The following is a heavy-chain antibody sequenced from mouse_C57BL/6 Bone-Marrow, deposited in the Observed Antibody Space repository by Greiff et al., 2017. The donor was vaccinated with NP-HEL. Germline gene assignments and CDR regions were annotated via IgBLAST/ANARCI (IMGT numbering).Heavy chain of an antibody. J-gene: IGHJ3*01. D-gene: IGHD1-1*01. Sequence: QVQLQQPGTELVKPGASVKLSCKASGYTFTSYWMHWVKQRPGQGLEWIGNINPSNGGTNYNEKFKSKATLTVDKSSSTAYMQLSSLTSEDSAVYYCARGRVYYYGSRAWFADWGQGTLVTVSA. CDR2: INPSNGGT. CDR1: GYTFTSYW. V-gene: IGHV1-53*01. CDR3: ARGRVYYYGSRAWFAD.